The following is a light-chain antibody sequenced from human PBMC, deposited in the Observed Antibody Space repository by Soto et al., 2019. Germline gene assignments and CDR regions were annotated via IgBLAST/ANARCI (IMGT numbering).Light chain of an antibody. V-gene: IGKV1-33*01. CDR1: QDINNF. CDR2: DAL. Sequence: DIQMTQSPSSLSASVGDTVTITCQASQDINNFLNWYQHKPGKAPQLLIYDALKLETGVPSRFTGSGSGTHFTVTIISLQPADIATYVCQQHDNLSPTSGGRTKVDI. J-gene: IGKJ4*01. CDR3: QQHDNLSPT.